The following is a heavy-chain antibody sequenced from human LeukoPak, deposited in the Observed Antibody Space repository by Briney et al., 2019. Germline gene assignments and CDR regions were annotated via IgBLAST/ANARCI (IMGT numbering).Heavy chain of an antibody. CDR2: ISYEGSYK. D-gene: IGHD3-10*01. Sequence: PGRSLRLSCVVSGFTFSTFAMHWVRQAPGKGLEWVAIISYEGSYKYYADSVKGRFTISRDNSKNTLYLQMNSLRAEDTAVYYCAKDIRNDRFGGPGKYWGQGTLVTVSS. CDR1: GFTFSTFA. V-gene: IGHV3-30*18. J-gene: IGHJ4*02. CDR3: AKDIRNDRFGGPGKY.